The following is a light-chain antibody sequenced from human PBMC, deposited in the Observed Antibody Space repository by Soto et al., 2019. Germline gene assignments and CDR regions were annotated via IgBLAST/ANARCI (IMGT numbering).Light chain of an antibody. CDR1: QTINSNY. J-gene: IGKJ1*01. V-gene: IGKV3-20*01. CDR3: QHNGSPRWT. Sequence: EIILTQSPGTLPLSPGERATLSCRASQTINSNYLIWYQQKSGQAPRLLIYGAFSRATGIPDRFRGSGSGTDFTLTINRLEPEDFAVYYCQHNGSPRWTFGQGTKAEIK. CDR2: GAF.